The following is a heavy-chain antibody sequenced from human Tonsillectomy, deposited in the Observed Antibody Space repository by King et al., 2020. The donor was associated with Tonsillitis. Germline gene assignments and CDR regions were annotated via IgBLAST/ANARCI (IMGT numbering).Heavy chain of an antibody. J-gene: IGHJ6*02. V-gene: IGHV1-46*03. CDR2: INPSGGST. CDR3: ARDTGEYSSSWYSYYYYGMDV. D-gene: IGHD6-13*01. Sequence: QLVQSGAEVKKPGASVKVSCKASGYTFTSYYMHWVRQAPGQGLEWMGIINPSGGSTSYAQKFQGRVTMTRDTSTSTVYMGLSSLRSEDTAVYYCARDTGEYSSSWYSYYYYGMDVWGQGTTVTVSS. CDR1: GYTFTSYY.